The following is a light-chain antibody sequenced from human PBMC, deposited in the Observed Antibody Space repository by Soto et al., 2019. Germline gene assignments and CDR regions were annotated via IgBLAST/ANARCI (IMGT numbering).Light chain of an antibody. V-gene: IGKV1-39*01. CDR2: AAS. CDR1: QSIGTY. Sequence: DIQMTQSPSSLSASLSERVNMXRWASQSIGTYLHWYQQKPGKAPKLLIYAASNLQSGVPSRFSGSGSGTDFTLTMNSLQPEDFATYYCQQGYSTPWTFGQGTKVDIK. CDR3: QQGYSTPWT. J-gene: IGKJ1*01.